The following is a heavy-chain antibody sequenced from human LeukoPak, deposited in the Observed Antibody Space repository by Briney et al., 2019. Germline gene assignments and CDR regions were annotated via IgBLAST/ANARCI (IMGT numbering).Heavy chain of an antibody. CDR1: GFTFSSYA. V-gene: IGHV3-23*01. CDR3: ATYYDILTNYFDY. Sequence: GGSLRLSCAASGFTFSSYAMSWVRQAPGKGLEWVSAISGSGSSTYYAVSVKDRFTISRDNSKNTLYLQMNSLRAEDTAVYYCATYYDILTNYFDYWGQGTLVTVSS. CDR2: ISGSGSST. D-gene: IGHD3-9*01. J-gene: IGHJ4*02.